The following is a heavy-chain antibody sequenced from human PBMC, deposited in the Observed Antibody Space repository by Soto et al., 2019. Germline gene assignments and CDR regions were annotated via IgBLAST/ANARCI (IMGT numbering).Heavy chain of an antibody. D-gene: IGHD3-10*01. CDR3: ARISSQDGVTPGGFDY. Sequence: EVQLVESGGGLVKPGGSLRLSCPAPGFTSSSYSMNGVRQAPGKGLEWVSSIISRSSNIYYADSVKGRFTISRDNAKNSLYLQMNSLRAEDTAVYYCARISSQDGVTPGGFDYWGQGTLVTVSS. CDR1: GFTSSSYS. J-gene: IGHJ4*02. CDR2: IISRSSNI. V-gene: IGHV3-21*01.